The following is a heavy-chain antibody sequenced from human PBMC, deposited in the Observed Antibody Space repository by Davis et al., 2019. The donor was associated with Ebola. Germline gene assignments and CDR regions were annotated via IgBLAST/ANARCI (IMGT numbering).Heavy chain of an antibody. Sequence: GESLKISCAASGFTFSNYAMHWVRQAPGKGLEWVANIKQDGSEKYYVDSVKGRFTISRDNAKNSLYLQMNSLRAEDTAVYYCARVRYCSSIRCSRGEEDTAYFDYWGQGTLVTVSS. CDR1: GFTFSNYA. V-gene: IGHV3-7*01. D-gene: IGHD2-2*01. CDR2: IKQDGSEK. CDR3: ARVRYCSSIRCSRGEEDTAYFDY. J-gene: IGHJ4*02.